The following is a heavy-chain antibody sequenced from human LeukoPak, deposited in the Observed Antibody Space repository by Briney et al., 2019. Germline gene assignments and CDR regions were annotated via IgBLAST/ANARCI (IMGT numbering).Heavy chain of an antibody. Sequence: GGSLRLSCAASGFTFGTYAMAWVRQAPGKGLEWVSVISGSGGNTYYADSVKGRFTISRDNSKKTLYLQVNSLRAEDTAIYYCAKDVRYNWFDPWGQGTLVTVSS. V-gene: IGHV3-23*01. D-gene: IGHD4-17*01. J-gene: IGHJ5*02. CDR3: AKDVRYNWFDP. CDR2: ISGSGGNT. CDR1: GFTFGTYA.